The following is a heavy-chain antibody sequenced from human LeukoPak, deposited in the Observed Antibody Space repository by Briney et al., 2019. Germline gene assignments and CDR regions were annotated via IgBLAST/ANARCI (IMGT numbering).Heavy chain of an antibody. CDR1: GGTFSSYA. CDR2: IIPIFGTA. CDR3: ARGEGTGDERDYYYYYMDV. Sequence: SVKVSCXASGGTFSSYAISWVRLAPGQGLEWMGGIIPIFGTANYAQKFQVRVTITTDESTSTAYMELSSLRSEDTAVYYCARGEGTGDERDYYYYYMDVWGKGTTVTVSS. J-gene: IGHJ6*03. V-gene: IGHV1-69*05. D-gene: IGHD1-1*01.